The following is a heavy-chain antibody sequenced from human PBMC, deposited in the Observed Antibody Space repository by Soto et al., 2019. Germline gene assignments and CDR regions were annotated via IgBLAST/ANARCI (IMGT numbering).Heavy chain of an antibody. Sequence: SETLSLTCTVSGGSISSYYWIWIRQQPGKGLEWIGYIYYSGSTYYNPSLKSRVTISVDTSKNQFSLKLSSVTAADTAVYYCARALYYGSGTDYYYYYYMDVWGKGTTVTVSS. D-gene: IGHD3-10*01. CDR2: IYYSGST. V-gene: IGHV4-59*06. J-gene: IGHJ6*03. CDR3: ARALYYGSGTDYYYYYYMDV. CDR1: GGSISSYY.